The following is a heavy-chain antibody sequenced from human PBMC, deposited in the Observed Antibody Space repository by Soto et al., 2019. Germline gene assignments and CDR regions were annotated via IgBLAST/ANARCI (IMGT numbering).Heavy chain of an antibody. V-gene: IGHV3-21*01. Sequence: EVQLVETGGGLIQPGGSLRLSCAASGFTVSSNYMSWVRQAPGKGLEWVSSISSSSSYIYYADSVKGRFTISRDNAKNSLYLQMNSLRAEDTAVYYCAPTYYDFWRGFDYWGQGTLVTVSS. CDR2: ISSSSSYI. CDR3: APTYYDFWRGFDY. CDR1: GFTVSSNY. D-gene: IGHD3-3*01. J-gene: IGHJ4*02.